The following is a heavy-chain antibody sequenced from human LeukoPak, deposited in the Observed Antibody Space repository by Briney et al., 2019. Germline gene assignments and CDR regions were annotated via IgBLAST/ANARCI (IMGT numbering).Heavy chain of an antibody. D-gene: IGHD2-2*01. CDR1: GFTFSSYW. CDR2: IKQDGSEK. Sequence: PGGSLRLSCAASGFTFSSYWMSWVRQAPGKGLEWVANIKQDGSEKYYVDSVKGRFTISRDNTKNSLYLQMSSLRAEDTALYYCARDPFCSSTAGCYFEDWFDPWGPGTLVTVSS. J-gene: IGHJ5*02. V-gene: IGHV3-7*03. CDR3: ARDPFCSSTAGCYFEDWFDP.